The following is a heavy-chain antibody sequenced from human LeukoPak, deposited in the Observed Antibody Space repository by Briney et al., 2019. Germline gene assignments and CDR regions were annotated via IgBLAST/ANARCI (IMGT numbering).Heavy chain of an antibody. J-gene: IGHJ4*02. CDR1: GFTFSSYW. CDR2: ISYDGSNK. Sequence: PGGSLRLSCAASGFTFSSYWMSWVRQAPGKGLEWVAVISYDGSNKYYADSVKGRFTISRDNSKNTLYLQMNSLRAEDTAVYYCARDIAAVPYWGQGTLVTVSS. D-gene: IGHD6-13*01. CDR3: ARDIAAVPY. V-gene: IGHV3-30*03.